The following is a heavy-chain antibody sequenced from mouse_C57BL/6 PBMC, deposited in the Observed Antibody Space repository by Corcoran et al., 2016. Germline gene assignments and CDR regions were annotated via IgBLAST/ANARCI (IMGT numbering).Heavy chain of an antibody. J-gene: IGHJ1*03. CDR2: INPYNGGT. D-gene: IGHD1-1*01. CDR1: GYTFTDYY. Sequence: EVQLQQSGPVLVKPGSSVKMSCKASGYTFTDYYMNWGKQSPGKSLEWIGVINPYNGGTSYNQKFKGKATLTVDKSSSTAYMELNSLTSEDSAVYYCARRGYYGSSYGWYFDVWGTGTTVTISS. V-gene: IGHV1-19*01. CDR3: ARRGYYGSSYGWYFDV.